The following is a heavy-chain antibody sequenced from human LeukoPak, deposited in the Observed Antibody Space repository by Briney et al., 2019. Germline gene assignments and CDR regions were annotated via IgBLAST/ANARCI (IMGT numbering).Heavy chain of an antibody. CDR1: GGTFSSYA. D-gene: IGHD2-2*01. CDR2: IIPIFGTA. V-gene: IGHV1-69*05. Sequence: SVKVSCKXSGGTFSSYAISWVRQAPGQGLEWMGGIIPIFGTANYAQKFQGRVTITTDESTSTAYMELSSLRSEDTAVYYCARVKRLPGIDAFDIWGQGTMVTVSS. J-gene: IGHJ3*02. CDR3: ARVKRLPGIDAFDI.